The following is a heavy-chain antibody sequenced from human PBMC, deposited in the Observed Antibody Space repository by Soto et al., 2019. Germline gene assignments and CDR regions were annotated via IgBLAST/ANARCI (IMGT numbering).Heavy chain of an antibody. CDR1: GGSISSYY. CDR2: IYTSGST. D-gene: IGHD4-17*01. J-gene: IGHJ6*02. V-gene: IGHV4-4*07. Sequence: QVQLQESGPGLVKPSETLSLTCTVSGGSISSYYWSWIRQPAGKGLEWIGRIYTSGSTNYNPSLKRRFTMAVYTAKNQSSRKLSSVTAADPAVYSCAGNRGNYGDYGYYYYGMAVGAQGTTVTVSS. CDR3: AGNRGNYGDYGYYYYGMAV.